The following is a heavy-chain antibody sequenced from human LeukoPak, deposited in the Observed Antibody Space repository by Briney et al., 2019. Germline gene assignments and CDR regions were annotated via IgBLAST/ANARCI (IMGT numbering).Heavy chain of an antibody. D-gene: IGHD3-16*01. CDR1: GGSVSSGSYY. Sequence: PSETLSLTCTVSGGSVSSGSYYWSWIRQPPGKGLEWIGYVFYSGSTNYNPSLKSRVTISIDTSKNQFSLRLSSVTAADTAVYFCARARSLGAFSIWGQGTTVIVSS. J-gene: IGHJ3*02. V-gene: IGHV4-61*01. CDR2: VFYSGST. CDR3: ARARSLGAFSI.